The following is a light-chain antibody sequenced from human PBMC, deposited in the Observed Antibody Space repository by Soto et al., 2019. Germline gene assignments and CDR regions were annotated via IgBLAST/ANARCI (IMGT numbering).Light chain of an antibody. J-gene: IGLJ2*01. CDR1: SRDIGDYNY. Sequence: QSALTQPASVSGSPGQSITISCTGTSRDIGDYNYVSWYQQHPGKAPKLMIYDVSIRASGVSIRFSGSNSGNTASLTISGLQAEDESDYYFSSSTSTATLVLFGGGTNVTVL. CDR3: SSSTSTATLVL. CDR2: DVS. V-gene: IGLV2-14*03.